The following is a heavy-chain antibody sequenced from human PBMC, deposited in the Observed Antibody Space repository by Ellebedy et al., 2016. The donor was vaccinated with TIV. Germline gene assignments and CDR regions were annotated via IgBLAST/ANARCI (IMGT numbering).Heavy chain of an antibody. CDR2: IYHSGST. V-gene: IGHV4-4*02. Sequence: MPSETLSLTCAVSGGSISSSNWWSWACQLPGKGLEWIGEIYHSGSTNYNPSLKSRVTISVDKSKNQFSLKLSSVTAADTAVYYCARDVGIVGATGVWYYGMDVWGQGTTVTVSS. J-gene: IGHJ6*02. CDR1: GGSISSSNW. CDR3: ARDVGIVGATGVWYYGMDV. D-gene: IGHD1-26*01.